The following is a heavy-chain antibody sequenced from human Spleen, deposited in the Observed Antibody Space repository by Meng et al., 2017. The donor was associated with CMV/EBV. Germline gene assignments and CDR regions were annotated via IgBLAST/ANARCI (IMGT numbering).Heavy chain of an antibody. J-gene: IGHJ4*02. CDR1: GFTFSSYW. D-gene: IGHD6-6*01. Sequence: LSCAASGFTFSSYWMSWVRQAPGKGLEWVANIKQYGREIYYVDSVKGRFTISRDNAKNSLYLQMNSLRAEDTAVYYCARYSSSSFGYWGQGTLVTVSS. CDR2: IKQYGREI. CDR3: ARYSSSSFGY. V-gene: IGHV3-7*01.